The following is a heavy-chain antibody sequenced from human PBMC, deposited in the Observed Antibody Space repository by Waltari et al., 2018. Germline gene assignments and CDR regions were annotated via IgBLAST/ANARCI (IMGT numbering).Heavy chain of an antibody. J-gene: IGHJ5*02. D-gene: IGHD3-3*01. V-gene: IGHV4-39*01. CDR3: ARPLRFTAWFDP. CDR1: GGSISNNNYY. Sequence: QLQLHASGPGLVKPSETLSLTCNVSGGSISNNNYYWAWSRQPPGKGLEWIGSIYYSGSTYYNPSLKSRLTISVDTSKNQFSLKLNSVTAADSAVYYCARPLRFTAWFDPWGQGTLVTVSS. CDR2: IYYSGST.